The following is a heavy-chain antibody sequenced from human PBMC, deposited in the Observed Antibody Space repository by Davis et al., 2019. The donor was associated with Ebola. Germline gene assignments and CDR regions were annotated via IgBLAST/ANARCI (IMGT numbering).Heavy chain of an antibody. CDR2: IYHSGST. J-gene: IGHJ6*02. Sequence: LRLSCAVSGGSISSGGYSWSWIRQPPGKGLEWIGYIYHSGSTYYNPSLKSRVTISVDTSKNQFSLKLSSVTAADTAVYYCARGVYGNYGMDVWGQGTTVTVSS. CDR3: ARGVYGNYGMDV. D-gene: IGHD5/OR15-5a*01. V-gene: IGHV4-30-2*01. CDR1: GGSISSGGYS.